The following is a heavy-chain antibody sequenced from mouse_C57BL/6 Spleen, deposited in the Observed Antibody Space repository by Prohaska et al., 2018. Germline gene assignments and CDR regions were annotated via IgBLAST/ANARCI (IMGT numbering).Heavy chain of an antibody. Sequence: HGKSLEWIGDINPNNGGTSYNQKFKGKATLTVDKSSSTAYMELRSLTSEDSAVYYCARRGSSGYGGVYYFDYWGQGTTLTVSS. CDR3: ARRGSSGYGGVYYFDY. J-gene: IGHJ2*01. D-gene: IGHD3-2*02. CDR2: INPNNGGT. V-gene: IGHV1-26*01.